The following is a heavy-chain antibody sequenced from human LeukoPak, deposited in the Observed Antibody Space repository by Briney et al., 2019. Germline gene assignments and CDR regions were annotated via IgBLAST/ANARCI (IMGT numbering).Heavy chain of an antibody. CDR2: VKSKSDGGTT. Sequence: GGSLRLSCAASGFNFTNAWMSWVRQAPGKGLEWVGRVKSKSDGGTTDYAAPVKGRFTVSRDDSKNMFYLQMTSLKAEDTAVYFCTPDPMVLLVFPIGGWGDYWGQGALVTVSS. CDR1: GFNFTNAW. CDR3: TPDPMVLLVFPIGGWGDY. V-gene: IGHV3-15*01. D-gene: IGHD2-8*02. J-gene: IGHJ4*02.